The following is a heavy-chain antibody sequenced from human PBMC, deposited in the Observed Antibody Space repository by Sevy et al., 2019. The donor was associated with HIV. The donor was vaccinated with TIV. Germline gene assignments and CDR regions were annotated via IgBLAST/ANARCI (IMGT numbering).Heavy chain of an antibody. CDR2: ISAYNGNT. CDR3: AGGWGNNYDFWSGYYYRYYYYGMDV. V-gene: IGHV1-18*01. CDR1: GYTFTSYG. Sequence: ASVKVSCKASGYTFTSYGISWVRQAPGQGLEWMGWISAYNGNTNYAQKLQGRVTMTTDTSTSTAYMGLRSLRSDDTAVYYCAGGWGNNYDFWSGYYYRYYYYGMDVWGQGTTVTVSS. J-gene: IGHJ6*02. D-gene: IGHD3-3*01.